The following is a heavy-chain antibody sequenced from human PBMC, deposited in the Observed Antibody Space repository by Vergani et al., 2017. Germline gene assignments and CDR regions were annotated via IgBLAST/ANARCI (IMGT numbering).Heavy chain of an antibody. Sequence: QVQLQESGPGLVKPSETLSLTCTVSGGSISSYYWSWVRQPPGKGLEWIGYIYHSGSTYYNPSLKSRVTISVVRSKNQFSLKLSSVTAADTAVYYCARGHDSSGYYYDYWGQGTLVTVSS. D-gene: IGHD3-22*01. CDR3: ARGHDSSGYYYDY. CDR2: IYHSGST. V-gene: IGHV4-59*12. J-gene: IGHJ4*02. CDR1: GGSISSYY.